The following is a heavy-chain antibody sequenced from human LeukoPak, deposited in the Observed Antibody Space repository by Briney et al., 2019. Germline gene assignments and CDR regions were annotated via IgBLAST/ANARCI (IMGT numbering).Heavy chain of an antibody. CDR1: GYTFTSYG. V-gene: IGHV1-18*01. CDR3: AREMATIVNQFDY. Sequence: ASVKVSCKASGYTFTSYGISWVRQAPGQGLEWMGWISPYNGNTDYAQKLQGRVTMTTDTSTTTAYMELRSLRSDDTAVYYCAREMATIVNQFDYWGQGTLVTVSS. J-gene: IGHJ4*02. D-gene: IGHD5-24*01. CDR2: ISPYNGNT.